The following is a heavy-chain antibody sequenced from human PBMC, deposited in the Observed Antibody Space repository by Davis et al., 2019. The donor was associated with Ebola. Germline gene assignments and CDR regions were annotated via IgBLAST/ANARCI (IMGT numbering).Heavy chain of an antibody. V-gene: IGHV3-7*03. J-gene: IGHJ4*02. Sequence: PGGSLRLSCAASGVMFSRYWMAWGRQAPGKGLEWVAHIKEDGSVKDYVDSVKGRFTISRDNAKNSVYLQMNSLGVEDTAVYYCVRDGWGSLFDYWGQGTLVTVSS. CDR2: IKEDGSVK. CDR1: GVMFSRYW. CDR3: VRDGWGSLFDY. D-gene: IGHD7-27*01.